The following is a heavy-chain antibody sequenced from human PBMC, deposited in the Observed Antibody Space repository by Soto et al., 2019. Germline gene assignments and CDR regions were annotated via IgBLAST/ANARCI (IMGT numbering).Heavy chain of an antibody. V-gene: IGHV4-39*01. J-gene: IGHJ6*02. Sequence: SETLSLTCTVSGGSISSSSYYWGWIRQPPGKGLEWIGSIYYSGSTYYNPSLKSRVTISVDTSKNQFSLKLSSVTAADTAVYYWARVWFGGGYYGMDVWGQGTTVTVSS. D-gene: IGHD3-10*01. CDR1: GGSISSSSYY. CDR2: IYYSGST. CDR3: ARVWFGGGYYGMDV.